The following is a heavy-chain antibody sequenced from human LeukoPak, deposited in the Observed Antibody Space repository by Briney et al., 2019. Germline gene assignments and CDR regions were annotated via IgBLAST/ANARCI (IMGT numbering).Heavy chain of an antibody. CDR3: ARLGLYRRYYFDY. V-gene: IGHV4-34*01. D-gene: IGHD2-2*02. Sequence: SETLSLTCAVSGGSFSGYYWSWIRQPPGKGLEWIGEINHSGSTNYNPSLKSRVTISVDTSKNQFSLKLSSVTAADTAVYYCARLGLYRRYYFDYWGQGTLVTVSS. CDR2: INHSGST. CDR1: GGSFSGYY. J-gene: IGHJ4*02.